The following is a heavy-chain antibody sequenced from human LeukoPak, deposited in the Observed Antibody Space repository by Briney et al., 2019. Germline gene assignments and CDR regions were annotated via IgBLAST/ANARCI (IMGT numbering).Heavy chain of an antibody. D-gene: IGHD6-13*01. CDR1: GFTFSDYY. V-gene: IGHV3-11*01. CDR3: AREGDSSSQLYGFDY. CDR2: ISSSGSTI. Sequence: GGSLRLSCAASGFTFSDYYMSWIRQAPGKGLEWVSYISSSGSTIYYADPVKGRFTISRDNAKNSLYLQMNSLRAEDTAVYYCAREGDSSSQLYGFDYWGQGTLVTVSS. J-gene: IGHJ4*02.